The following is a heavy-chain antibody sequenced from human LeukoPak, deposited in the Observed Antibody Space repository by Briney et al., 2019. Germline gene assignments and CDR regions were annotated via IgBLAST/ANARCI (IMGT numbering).Heavy chain of an antibody. Sequence: SVKVSCKASGGTFSTYDISWVRQAPGQGLEWMGGIIPMFGTANYAQRFQGRVTMATDESTSTAYMELSDLTSEATAVYYCGHAPGFYSRGYYFDYWGQEPLVTVSS. V-gene: IGHV1-69*05. D-gene: IGHD3-22*01. J-gene: IGHJ4*02. CDR3: GHAPGFYSRGYYFDY. CDR2: IIPMFGTA. CDR1: GGTFSTYD.